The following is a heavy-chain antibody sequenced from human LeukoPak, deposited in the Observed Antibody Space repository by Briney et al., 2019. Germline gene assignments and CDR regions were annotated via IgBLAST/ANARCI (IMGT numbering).Heavy chain of an antibody. CDR3: ARQTAEDCSSTSCYIRNWFDP. Sequence: KPSETLSLTCAVSGYSISSGYYWGWIRQPPGKGLEWIGRIYHSGSTYYNPSLKSRVTISVDTSKNQFSLKLSSVTAADTAVYYCARQTAEDCSSTSCYIRNWFDPWGQGTLVTISS. CDR2: IYHSGST. D-gene: IGHD2-2*02. CDR1: GYSISSGYY. J-gene: IGHJ5*02. V-gene: IGHV4-38-2*01.